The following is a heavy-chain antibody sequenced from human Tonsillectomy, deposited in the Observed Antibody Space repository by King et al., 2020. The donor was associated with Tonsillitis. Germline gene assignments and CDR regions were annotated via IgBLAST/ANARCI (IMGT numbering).Heavy chain of an antibody. CDR1: GGTFSNYV. J-gene: IGHJ6*02. V-gene: IGHV1-69*01. Sequence: VQLVESGAEVKKPGSSVTVSCTASGGTFSNYVISWVRQAPRQGLEWMGGIIPIFGKANYAQEFQGRVTITADESTSTAHMELSSLRSEDTAVYYCARNLWPRGNGMDVWGQGTTVTVSS. CDR3: ARNLWPRGNGMDV. CDR2: IIPIFGKA. D-gene: IGHD2-21*01.